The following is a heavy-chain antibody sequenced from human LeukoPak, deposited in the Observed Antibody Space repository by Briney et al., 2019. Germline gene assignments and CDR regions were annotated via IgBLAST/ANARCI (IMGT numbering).Heavy chain of an antibody. J-gene: IGHJ4*02. D-gene: IGHD3-10*01. CDR1: GYTFTSYG. CDR3: ARDLKYYGWGSFFDY. Sequence: ASVKVSCKASGYTFTSYGISWVRQAPGQGLEWMGWISAYNGNTNYAQKLQGRVTMTTDTSTSTAYMELRSLRSDDTAVYYCARDLKYYGWGSFFDYGGRGPLVIVSS. CDR2: ISAYNGNT. V-gene: IGHV1-18*04.